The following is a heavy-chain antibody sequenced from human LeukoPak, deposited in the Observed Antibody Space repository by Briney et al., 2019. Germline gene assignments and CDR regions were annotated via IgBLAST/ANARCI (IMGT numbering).Heavy chain of an antibody. CDR2: ISYDGSNK. J-gene: IGHJ4*02. D-gene: IGHD1-26*01. CDR3: ARESGSYAGGFDY. V-gene: IGHV3-30*04. Sequence: PGGSLRLSCAASGFTFSSYAMHWVRQAPGKGLEWVAVISYDGSNKYYADSVKGRFTISRDNSKNTLYLQMNSLRAEDTAMYYCARESGSYAGGFDYWGQGTLVTVSS. CDR1: GFTFSSYA.